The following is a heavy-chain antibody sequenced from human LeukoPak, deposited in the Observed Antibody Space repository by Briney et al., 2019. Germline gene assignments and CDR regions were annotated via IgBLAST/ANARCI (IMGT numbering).Heavy chain of an antibody. V-gene: IGHV4-39*01. Sequence: SETLSLTCTVSGVSISSSNSYWGWIRQPPGKGLEWIGSIYYSGNTYYNASLKSRVTISVDTSKNQFSLKLSSVTAADTAVYYCARYTAMVNDAFDIWGQGTMVTVSS. CDR2: IYYSGNT. D-gene: IGHD5-18*01. J-gene: IGHJ3*02. CDR3: ARYTAMVNDAFDI. CDR1: GVSISSSNSY.